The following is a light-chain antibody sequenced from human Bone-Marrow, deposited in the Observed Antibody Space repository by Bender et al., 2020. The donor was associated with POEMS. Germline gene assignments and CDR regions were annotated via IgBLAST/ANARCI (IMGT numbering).Light chain of an antibody. CDR2: SSH. V-gene: IGLV1-44*01. J-gene: IGLJ3*02. CDR3: AVWDDSLNGWV. Sequence: QSVLTQPPSASGTPGQRVTISCSGGSSNIGAHAVNWYQHLPGTAPKLLTCSSHRRPSDVPDRFSGSMSGTSASLAIGGLQSDDEADYYCAVWDDSLNGWVFGGGTKLTVL. CDR1: SSNIGAHA.